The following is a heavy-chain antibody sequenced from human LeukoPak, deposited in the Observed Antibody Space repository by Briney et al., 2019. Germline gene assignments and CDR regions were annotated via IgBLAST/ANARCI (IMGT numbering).Heavy chain of an antibody. D-gene: IGHD6-19*01. V-gene: IGHV3-21*01. CDR1: GFTFSSYT. CDR3: ARVSVAGAVIDAFDM. J-gene: IGHJ3*02. CDR2: ISGSSVYI. Sequence: GGSLRLSCAASGFTFSSYTMNWVRQAPGKGLKWVSCISGSSVYIYYADSLKGRFTISRDNAKNSLYLQMNGLRAEDTAVYYCARVSVAGAVIDAFDMWGQGTMVTVSS.